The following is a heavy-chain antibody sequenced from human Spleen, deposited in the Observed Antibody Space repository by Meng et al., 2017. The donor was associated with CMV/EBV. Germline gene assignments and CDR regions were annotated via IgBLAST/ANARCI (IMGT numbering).Heavy chain of an antibody. CDR3: ARASEYSSSSSGDY. CDR1: GYPFTSYY. D-gene: IGHD6-6*01. V-gene: IGHV3-74*01. J-gene: IGHJ4*02. CDR2: IISDGSST. Sequence: ASGYPFTSYYIRWVRQAPGKGLGWVSRIISDGSSTSYADSVKGRFTISRDNAKNTLYLQMNSLRAEDTAVYYCARASEYSSSSSGDYWGQGTLVTVSS.